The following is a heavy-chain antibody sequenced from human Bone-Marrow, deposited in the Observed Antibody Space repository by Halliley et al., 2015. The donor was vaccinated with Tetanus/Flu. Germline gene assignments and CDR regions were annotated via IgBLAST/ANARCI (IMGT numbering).Heavy chain of an antibody. CDR3: ARSHGAYCSGGNCYSGLDY. D-gene: IGHD2-15*01. CDR1: GGSISSYY. J-gene: IGHJ4*02. V-gene: IGHV4-59*01. CDR2: IYYSGST. Sequence: TLSLTCTVSGGSISSYYWSRIRQPPGKGLEWIGYIYYSGSTNYNPSLKSRVTISLDTSKNQFSLKLSSVTAADTAVYYCARSHGAYCSGGNCYSGLDYWGQGTLVTVSS.